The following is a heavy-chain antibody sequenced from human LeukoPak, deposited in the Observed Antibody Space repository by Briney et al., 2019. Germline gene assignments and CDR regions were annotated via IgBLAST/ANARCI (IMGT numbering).Heavy chain of an antibody. J-gene: IGHJ4*02. Sequence: SETPSLTCAISGDSVSSNSASWNWIRQSPSRGLEWLGRTYYRSKWYNDYAVSVKSRLTINPYTSKNQFSLQLNSVTPEDTAVYYCARGPSGYVYFHYYFDYWGKGTLVTVSS. V-gene: IGHV6-1*01. CDR1: GDSVSSNSAS. CDR3: ARGPSGYVYFHYYFDY. CDR2: TYYRSKWYN. D-gene: IGHD5-12*01.